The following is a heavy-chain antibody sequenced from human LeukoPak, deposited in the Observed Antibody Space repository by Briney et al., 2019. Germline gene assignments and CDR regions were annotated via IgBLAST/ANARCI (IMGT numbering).Heavy chain of an antibody. V-gene: IGHV4-39*07. J-gene: IGHJ6*04. CDR2: IYYSGST. CDR1: GGSISSSSYY. Sequence: SETLSLTCTVSGGSISSSSYYWGWIRQPPGKGLEWIGSIYYSGSTYYNPSLKSRVTISVDTSKNQFSLKLSSVTAADTAVYYCARGGGFHLDVWGKGTTVTVSS. CDR3: ARGGGFHLDV. D-gene: IGHD3-16*01.